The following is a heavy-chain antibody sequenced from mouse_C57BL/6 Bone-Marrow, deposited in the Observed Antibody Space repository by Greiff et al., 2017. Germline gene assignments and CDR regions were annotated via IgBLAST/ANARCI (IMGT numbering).Heavy chain of an antibody. Sequence: QVQLKQSGTELVKPGASVKLSCKASGYTFTSYWMHWVKQRPGQGLEWIGNINPSNGGTNYNEKFKSKATLTVDKSSSTAYMQLSSLTSEDSAVYYCASYDYDGDWYFDVWGTGTTVTVSS. CDR3: ASYDYDGDWYFDV. CDR1: GYTFTSYW. J-gene: IGHJ1*03. V-gene: IGHV1-53*01. D-gene: IGHD2-4*01. CDR2: INPSNGGT.